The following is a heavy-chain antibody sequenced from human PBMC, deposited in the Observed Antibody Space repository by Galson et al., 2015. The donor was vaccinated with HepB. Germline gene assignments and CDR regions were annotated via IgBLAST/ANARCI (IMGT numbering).Heavy chain of an antibody. CDR1: GGTFSSYA. CDR2: IIPILGIA. D-gene: IGHD2-2*01. CDR3: ARDSHCSSTSCYSDY. V-gene: IGHV1-69*04. J-gene: IGHJ4*02. Sequence: SVKVSCKASGGTFSSYAISWVRQAPGQGLEWMGRIIPILGIANYAQKFQGRVTITADKSTSTAYMELSSLRSEDTAVYYCARDSHCSSTSCYSDYWGQGTLVTVSS.